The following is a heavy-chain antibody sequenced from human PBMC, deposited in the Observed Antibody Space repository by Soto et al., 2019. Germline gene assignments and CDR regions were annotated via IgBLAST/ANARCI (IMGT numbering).Heavy chain of an antibody. V-gene: IGHV4-59*01. CDR3: ARAGSGSFNWFDP. CDR2: IYYSGST. J-gene: IGHJ5*02. Sequence: SETLSLTCTVSGGSISSYYWSWIRQPPGKGLEWIGYIYYSGSTNYNPSLKSRVTISVDTSKNQFSLKPSSVTAADTAVYYCARAGSGSFNWFDPWGQGTLVTVSS. D-gene: IGHD3-10*01. CDR1: GGSISSYY.